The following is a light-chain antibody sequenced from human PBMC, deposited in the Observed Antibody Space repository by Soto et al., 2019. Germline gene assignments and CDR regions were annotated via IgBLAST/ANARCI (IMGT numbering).Light chain of an antibody. CDR2: SNN. V-gene: IGLV1-44*01. J-gene: IGLJ1*01. Sequence: QYVLTQPPSVSVTPAQRVTISCSGSSSNIGSNTVNWYQQLPGTAPKLLIYSNNQRPSGVPDRFSGSKSGTSASLAISGLQSEDEGDYYCATWDDSLNGYVFGAGTKLTVL. CDR3: ATWDDSLNGYV. CDR1: SSNIGSNT.